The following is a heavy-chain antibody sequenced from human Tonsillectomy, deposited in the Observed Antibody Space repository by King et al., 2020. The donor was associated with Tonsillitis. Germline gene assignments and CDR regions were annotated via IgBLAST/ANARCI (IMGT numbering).Heavy chain of an antibody. CDR2: IYPGDSDT. Sequence: VQLVESGAEVKKPGESLKISCKGSGYSFTSYWIGWVRQMPGKGLEWMGIIYPGDSDTRYSPSFQGQVTISADKSLSTAYLQWSSLKASDTAMYYCATEGADYGSGSPEIGLEMGMDVWGQGTTVTVSS. J-gene: IGHJ6*02. D-gene: IGHD3-10*01. V-gene: IGHV5-51*01. CDR1: GYSFTSYW. CDR3: ATEGADYGSGSPEIGLEMGMDV.